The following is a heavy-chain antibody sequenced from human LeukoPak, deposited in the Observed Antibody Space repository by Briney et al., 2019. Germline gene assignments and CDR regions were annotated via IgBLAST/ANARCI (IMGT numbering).Heavy chain of an antibody. D-gene: IGHD3-22*01. CDR2: INPNSGGT. Sequence: ASVKVTCKASGYTFTGYYMHWVRPAPGQGLEWMGWINPNSGGTNYAQKFQGWVTMTRDTSISTAYMELSRLRSDDTAVYYCARSPYYYDSSGYYYHFDYWGQGTLVTVSS. J-gene: IGHJ4*02. V-gene: IGHV1-2*04. CDR1: GYTFTGYY. CDR3: ARSPYYYDSSGYYYHFDY.